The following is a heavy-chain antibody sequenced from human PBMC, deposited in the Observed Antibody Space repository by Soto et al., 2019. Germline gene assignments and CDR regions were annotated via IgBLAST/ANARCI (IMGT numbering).Heavy chain of an antibody. CDR2: ITSGGDIK. Sequence: PGGSLRLSCAASESTFSTYEMNWVRQAPGKGLEWVSYITSGGDIKYYADSVKGRFTISRDNAKNSLYLQMNSLGVEDTAVYYCASRGDYYYYGLDVWGQGTTVTVS. CDR3: ASRGDYYYYGLDV. J-gene: IGHJ6*02. V-gene: IGHV3-48*03. CDR1: ESTFSTYE.